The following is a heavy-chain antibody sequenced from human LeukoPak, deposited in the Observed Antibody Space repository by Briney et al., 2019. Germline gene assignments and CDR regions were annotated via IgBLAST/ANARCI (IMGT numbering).Heavy chain of an antibody. CDR2: IIPIFGTA. V-gene: IGHV1-69*13. D-gene: IGHD5-12*01. J-gene: IGHJ4*02. CDR3: ARETPHGYDRYYFDY. CDR1: GGTFSSYA. Sequence: SVKVSCKASGGTFSSYAISWVRQAPGQGLEWMGGIIPIFGTANYAQKFQGRVTITADESTSTAYMELSSLRSEDTAVYYCARETPHGYDRYYFDYWGQGTLVTVSS.